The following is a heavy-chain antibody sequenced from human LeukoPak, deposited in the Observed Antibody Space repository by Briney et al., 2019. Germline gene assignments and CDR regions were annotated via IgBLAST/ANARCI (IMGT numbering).Heavy chain of an antibody. J-gene: IGHJ4*02. V-gene: IGHV3-30-3*01. D-gene: IGHD3-22*01. CDR2: ISYDGSNK. Sequence: GRSLRLSCAASGFTFSSYAMHWVRQAPGKGLEWVAVISYDGSNKYYADSVKGRFTISRDNSKNTLYLQMNSLRAEDTAVYYCARDEGPDYYDSSGYRILWGQGTLVTVSS. CDR3: ARDEGPDYYDSSGYRIL. CDR1: GFTFSSYA.